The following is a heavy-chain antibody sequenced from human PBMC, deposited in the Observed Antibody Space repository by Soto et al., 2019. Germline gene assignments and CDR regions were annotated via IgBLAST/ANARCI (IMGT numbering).Heavy chain of an antibody. Sequence: QVQLQQSGPRLVRPSQTLSLTCTVSGDSISTGSYYWSWVRQRPGKGLECIGHIFYSGSTYYNPSLKGRVTISLDTSPNRFSLGLMSVTAADTAVYYCARECGGDCYNYYAFDVWGQGTTVTVSS. V-gene: IGHV4-31*03. CDR1: GDSISTGSYY. J-gene: IGHJ6*02. CDR2: IFYSGST. D-gene: IGHD2-21*02. CDR3: ARECGGDCYNYYAFDV.